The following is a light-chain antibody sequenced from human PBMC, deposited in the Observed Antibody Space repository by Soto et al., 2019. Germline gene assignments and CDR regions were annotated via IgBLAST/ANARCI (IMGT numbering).Light chain of an antibody. CDR3: QQPNRYPRT. Sequence: ASQMTQSPSSLSASVGDRVTITCRSGQGIGKDLAWFQRRPGKAPKLLIYAASGLQSGVPSRFSGSGSGTDFTPTISCLRHEDFGTYYCQQPNRYPRTVGGGTTVDIK. CDR2: AAS. J-gene: IGKJ4*01. V-gene: IGKV1-6*01. CDR1: QGIGKD.